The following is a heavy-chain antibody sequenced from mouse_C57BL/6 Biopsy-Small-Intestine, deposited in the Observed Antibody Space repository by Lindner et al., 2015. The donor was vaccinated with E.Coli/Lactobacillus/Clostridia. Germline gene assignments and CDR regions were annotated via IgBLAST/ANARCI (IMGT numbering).Heavy chain of an antibody. CDR2: IYPSTGDT. J-gene: IGHJ2*02. D-gene: IGHD4-1*01. CDR3: ARSGDWDVGGYYFDY. CDR1: GYSFTGYY. V-gene: IGHV1-42*01. Sequence: VQLQESGPELVKPGASMKISCKASGYSFTGYYINWVKQSPEKSLEWIGEIYPSTGDTTYNQKFKAKATLTVDKSPNTAYMQPMSLTSEDSAVYFCARSGDWDVGGYYFDYWGQGTSLTVSS.